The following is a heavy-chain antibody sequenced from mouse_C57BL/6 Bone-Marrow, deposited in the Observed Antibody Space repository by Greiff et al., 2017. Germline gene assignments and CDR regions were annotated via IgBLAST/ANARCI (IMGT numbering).Heavy chain of an antibody. V-gene: IGHV14-4*01. CDR3: TTSPTWFAY. CDR1: GFNIKDDY. Sequence: EVQLQQSGAELVRPGASVKLSCTASGFNIKDDYMHWVKQRPEQGLEWIGWIDPENGDTEHASKFQGKATITADTSSNTAYLQLSSLTSEDTAVYYCTTSPTWFAYWGQGTLVTVSA. CDR2: IDPENGDT. J-gene: IGHJ3*01.